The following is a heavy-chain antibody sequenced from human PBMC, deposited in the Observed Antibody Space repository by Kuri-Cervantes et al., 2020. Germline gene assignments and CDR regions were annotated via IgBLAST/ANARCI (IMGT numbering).Heavy chain of an antibody. V-gene: IGHV1-3*01. Sequence: ASVKVSCKASGYTFTSYAMHWVRQAPGQRLEWMGWINAGNGNTKYSQKFQGRVTITRDTSASTAYMELSSLRAEDTAVYYCARVAPEYSSSWYYILDYWGQGTLVTVSS. D-gene: IGHD6-13*01. CDR2: INAGNGNT. CDR3: ARVAPEYSSSWYYILDY. CDR1: GYTFTSYA. J-gene: IGHJ4*02.